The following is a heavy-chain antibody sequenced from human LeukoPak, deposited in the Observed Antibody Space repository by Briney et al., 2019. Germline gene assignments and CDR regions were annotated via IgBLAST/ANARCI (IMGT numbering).Heavy chain of an antibody. D-gene: IGHD3-10*01. J-gene: IGHJ6*03. CDR1: GFTFSSYG. CDR3: TKAPRWEYGSGSRIYYFYMDV. V-gene: IGHV3-23*01. CDR2: ISGSGDST. Sequence: GGSLRLSCAASGFTFSSYGMSWVRQAPGKGLEWVSTISGSGDSTYYADSVKGRFTISRDNSKNTLYLQMSSLRAEDTAVYYFTKAPRWEYGSGSRIYYFYMDVWGKGTTVTVSS.